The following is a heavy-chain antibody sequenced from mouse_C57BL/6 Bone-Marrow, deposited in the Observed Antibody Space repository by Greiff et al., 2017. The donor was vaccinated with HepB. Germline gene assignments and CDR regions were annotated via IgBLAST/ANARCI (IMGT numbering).Heavy chain of an antibody. V-gene: IGHV5-4*01. CDR1: GFTFSSYA. CDR3: ARGKIYFDY. CDR2: ISDGGSYT. Sequence: EGQLVESGGGLVKPGGSLKLSCAASGFTFSSYAMSWVRQTPEKRLEWVATISDGGSYTYYPDNVKGRFTISRDNAKNNLYLQMSHLKSEDTAMYYCARGKIYFDYWGQGTTLTVSS. J-gene: IGHJ2*01.